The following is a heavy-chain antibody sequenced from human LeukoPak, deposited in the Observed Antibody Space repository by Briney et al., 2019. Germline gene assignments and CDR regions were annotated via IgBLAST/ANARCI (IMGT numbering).Heavy chain of an antibody. Sequence: SEALSLTCAVFGGSFSGYHWTWIRQPPGKGLEWIGEIHRSGSTNYNPSLQSRVTISVDTSKNQFSLKLRSVTAADTAVYFCARQVVAVAGTGYFDYRGQGTLVTVSS. CDR1: GGSFSGYH. CDR3: ARQVVAVAGTGYFDY. CDR2: IHRSGST. V-gene: IGHV4-34*01. D-gene: IGHD6-19*01. J-gene: IGHJ4*02.